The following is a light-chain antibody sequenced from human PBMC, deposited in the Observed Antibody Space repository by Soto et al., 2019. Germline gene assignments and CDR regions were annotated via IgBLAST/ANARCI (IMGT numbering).Light chain of an antibody. J-gene: IGKJ1*01. V-gene: IGKV1-39*01. CDR2: AVS. CDR3: QHSYGTPRT. CDR1: QSISTY. Sequence: DIQMTQSPSSLSASVGDRVTITCRASQSISTYLNWYQHKPGKAPKVLIYAVSSLQSGVPSRFSGSGSGTDFTLTITSLLPEDSATYYCQHSYGTPRTFGQGTKVEIK.